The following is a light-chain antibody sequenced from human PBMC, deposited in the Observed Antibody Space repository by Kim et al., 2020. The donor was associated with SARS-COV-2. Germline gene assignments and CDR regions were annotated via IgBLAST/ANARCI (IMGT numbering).Light chain of an antibody. J-gene: IGLJ1*01. Sequence: QKVTISCSGSSSTVANNYVSWYRQFPGTAPQLLIYDNNKRPSGIPDRFSGSKSGTSATLGITGLQTGDEADYYCGSWDSSLSGYVFGSGTKVTVL. CDR2: DNN. V-gene: IGLV1-51*01. CDR1: SSTVANNY. CDR3: GSWDSSLSGYV.